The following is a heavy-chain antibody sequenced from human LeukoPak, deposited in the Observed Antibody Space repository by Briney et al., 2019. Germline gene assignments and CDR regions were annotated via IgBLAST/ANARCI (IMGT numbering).Heavy chain of an antibody. CDR3: ARDLPSTAMVFGDLDY. Sequence: GGSLRLSCAASGFTFSSYWMHWVRQAPGKGLVWVSRINSDGSSTSYADSVKGRFTNSRDNAKNTLYLQMNSLRAEDTTVYYCARDLPSTAMVFGDLDYWGQGTLVTVSS. V-gene: IGHV3-74*01. CDR1: GFTFSSYW. CDR2: INSDGSST. J-gene: IGHJ4*02. D-gene: IGHD5-18*01.